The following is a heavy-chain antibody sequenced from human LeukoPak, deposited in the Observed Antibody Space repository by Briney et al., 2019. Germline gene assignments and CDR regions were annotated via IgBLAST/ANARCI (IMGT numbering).Heavy chain of an antibody. Sequence: PGGSLRLSCPTSGFTFSSYGMSWARQAPGKGVEWVSAISGSGSSTYYADSVKGRFTISRDNSKNTLYLQMNSLRAEDTAVYDCARSGLWFGETHYYYFYYMDVWGKGTTVTISS. V-gene: IGHV3-23*01. CDR1: GFTFSSYG. CDR3: ARSGLWFGETHYYYFYYMDV. CDR2: ISGSGSST. J-gene: IGHJ6*03. D-gene: IGHD3-10*01.